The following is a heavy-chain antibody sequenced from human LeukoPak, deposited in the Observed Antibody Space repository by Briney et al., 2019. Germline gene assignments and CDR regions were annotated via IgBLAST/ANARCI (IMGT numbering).Heavy chain of an antibody. Sequence: GSLRLSCAASGFTFSSYAMSWVRQAPGKGLEWVSAISGSGGSTYYADSVKGRFTISRDNSKNTLYLQMNSLRAEDTAVYYCAKDKGDCSGGNCYPDYFDYWGQGTLVTVSS. J-gene: IGHJ4*02. V-gene: IGHV3-23*01. CDR3: AKDKGDCSGGNCYPDYFDY. D-gene: IGHD2-15*01. CDR1: GFTFSSYA. CDR2: ISGSGGST.